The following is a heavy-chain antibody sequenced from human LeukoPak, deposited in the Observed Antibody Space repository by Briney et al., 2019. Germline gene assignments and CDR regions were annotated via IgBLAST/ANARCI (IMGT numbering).Heavy chain of an antibody. CDR3: ARDPYSGNYGAYYYYYMDV. CDR1: GFTFSSYG. Sequence: PGGSLRLSCAASGFTFSSYGMHWVRQAPGKGLEWVAFIRYDGSNKYYADSVKSRFTISRDNAKNSLYLQMDSLRVEDTAEYYCARDPYSGNYGAYYYYYMDVWGKGTTVTVSS. CDR2: IRYDGSNK. V-gene: IGHV3-30*02. D-gene: IGHD1-26*01. J-gene: IGHJ6*03.